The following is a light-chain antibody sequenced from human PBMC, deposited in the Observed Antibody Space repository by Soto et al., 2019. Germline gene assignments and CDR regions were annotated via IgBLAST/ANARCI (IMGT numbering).Light chain of an antibody. CDR2: DNT. J-gene: IGLJ1*01. CDR3: QSFDSSLSGRV. CDR1: NSNIGADYN. V-gene: IGLV1-40*01. Sequence: VLTQPPSVSGAPGQRVTISCTGSNSNIGADYNVHWYQQVPGTAPKLLIYDNTNRSSGVPDRFSASTSDTSASLAITGLQTEDEADYYCQSFDSSLSGRVFGTGTKLTVL.